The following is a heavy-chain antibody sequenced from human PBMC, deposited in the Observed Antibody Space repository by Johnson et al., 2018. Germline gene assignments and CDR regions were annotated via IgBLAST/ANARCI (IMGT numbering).Heavy chain of an antibody. J-gene: IGHJ1*01. CDR2: ISGSGGST. CDR1: GFTFSSYA. V-gene: IGHV3-23*04. CDR3: AKDRSDYGDYGAGGNAEYFQH. D-gene: IGHD4-17*01. Sequence: VQLVESGGGLVQPGGSLRLSCAASGFTFSSYAMSWVRQAPGKGLEWVSAISGSGGSTYYADSVKGRFTISRDNSKNTLYLQMNSLRAEDTAVYYCAKDRSDYGDYGAGGNAEYFQHWGQGTLVTVSS.